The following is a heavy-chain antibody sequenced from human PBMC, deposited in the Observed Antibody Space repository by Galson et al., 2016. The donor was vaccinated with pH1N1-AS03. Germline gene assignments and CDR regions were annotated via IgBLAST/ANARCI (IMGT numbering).Heavy chain of an antibody. Sequence: SVKVSCKASGYTFTSYGIGWVRQAPGQGLEWMGWISPYNGRTEYAQKLQGRVTMTTDTSTSTAYMELRSLISDDTAMYYCAGAFCSGGSCYDYFYYAADVWGQGTTVTVSS. D-gene: IGHD2-15*01. CDR3: AGAFCSGGSCYDYFYYAADV. CDR1: GYTFTSYG. V-gene: IGHV1-18*01. CDR2: ISPYNGRT. J-gene: IGHJ6*02.